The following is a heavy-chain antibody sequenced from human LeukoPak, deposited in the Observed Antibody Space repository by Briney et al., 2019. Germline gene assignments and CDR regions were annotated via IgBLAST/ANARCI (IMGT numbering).Heavy chain of an antibody. V-gene: IGHV3-66*01. D-gene: IGHD1-26*01. CDR2: IYSGGST. CDR3: ARGSAVGATS. Sequence: GGSLRLSCAASGFTVSSNYMSWVRQAPGKGLEWVSVIYSGGSTYYADSVKGRFTISRDNAKNSLYPQMNSLRAEDTAVYYCARGSAVGATSWGQGTLVTVSS. CDR1: GFTVSSNY. J-gene: IGHJ4*02.